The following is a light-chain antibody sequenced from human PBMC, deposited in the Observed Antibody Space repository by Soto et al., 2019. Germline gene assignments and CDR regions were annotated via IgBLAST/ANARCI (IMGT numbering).Light chain of an antibody. CDR3: QQYGSSPIT. CDR2: GAS. CDR1: QSVSSSY. V-gene: IGKV3-20*01. J-gene: IGKJ3*01. Sequence: EIVLTQSPGTLSLSPGERATLSCRASQSVSSSYLAWYQQKPGQAPRLLIYGASSRATGIPDRFSGSGSGRDFTLTISIQETEDFAVYYCQQYGSSPITFGPGTKVDIK.